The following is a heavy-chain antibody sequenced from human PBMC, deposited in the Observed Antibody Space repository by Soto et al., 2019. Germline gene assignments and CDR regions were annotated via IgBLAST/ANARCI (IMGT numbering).Heavy chain of an antibody. J-gene: IGHJ4*02. D-gene: IGHD5-18*01. CDR3: ARQEMDTAMVSRFYFDY. CDR1: GGTFSSYA. V-gene: IGHV1-69*12. CDR2: IIPIFGTA. Sequence: QVQLVQSGAEVKKPGSSVKVSCKASGGTFSSYAISWVRQAPGQGLEWMGGIIPIFGTANYARKFQGRVTITADESTSTAYMELSSLRSEDTAVYYCARQEMDTAMVSRFYFDYWGQGTLVTVSS.